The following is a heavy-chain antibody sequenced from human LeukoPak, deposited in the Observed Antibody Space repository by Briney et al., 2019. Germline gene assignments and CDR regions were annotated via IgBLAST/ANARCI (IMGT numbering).Heavy chain of an antibody. CDR2: IYHSGST. CDR3: AKLGADIIKGPYFDY. J-gene: IGHJ4*02. D-gene: IGHD3-10*01. Sequence: SETLSLTCTVSGYSISSGYYWGWIRQPPGKGLEWIGSIYHSGSTYYNPSLKSRVTISVDTSKNQFSLKLSSVTAADTAVYYCAKLGADIIKGPYFDYWGQGTLVTVSS. CDR1: GYSISSGYY. V-gene: IGHV4-38-2*02.